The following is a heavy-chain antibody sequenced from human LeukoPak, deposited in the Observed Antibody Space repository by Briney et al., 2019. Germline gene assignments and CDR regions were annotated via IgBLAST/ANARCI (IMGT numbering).Heavy chain of an antibody. J-gene: IGHJ4*02. D-gene: IGHD1-14*01. Sequence: GGSLRLSCAASGFTFSSCGFNWVRQAPAKGLEWVSSIGPTGTDRYYADSVRGRFTISRDNAKNSMHLQMDSLRDEDTAVYYCATETIGRHYDYWGQGTLLTVSS. CDR1: GFTFSSCG. CDR3: ATETIGRHYDY. CDR2: IGPTGTDR. V-gene: IGHV3-21*01.